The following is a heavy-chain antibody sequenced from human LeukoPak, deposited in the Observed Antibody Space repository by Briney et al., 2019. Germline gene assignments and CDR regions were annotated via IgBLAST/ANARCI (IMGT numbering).Heavy chain of an antibody. CDR1: GFTFSSYA. V-gene: IGHV3-23*01. CDR3: AKDLGHIAVAGIRY. D-gene: IGHD6-19*01. J-gene: IGHJ4*02. CDR2: ISGSGGST. Sequence: PGGSLRLSCAASGFTFSSYAMSWARQAPGKGLEWVSAISGSGGSTYYADSVKGRFTISRDNSKNTLYLQMNSLRAEDTAVYYCAKDLGHIAVAGIRYWGQGTLVTVSS.